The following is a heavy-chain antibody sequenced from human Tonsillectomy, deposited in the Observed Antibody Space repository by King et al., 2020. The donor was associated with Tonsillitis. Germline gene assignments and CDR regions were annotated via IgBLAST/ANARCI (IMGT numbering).Heavy chain of an antibody. CDR2: INPDSGDT. V-gene: IGHV1-2*02. Sequence: QLVQSGAEVKKPGASVKVSCKASGYTFTDYYMHWVRQAPGQGLEWMGWINPDSGDTDYAQKFQGRVTMTRDTSISTAYLELSRLRSNDTAVYYCARTSHYAFGAGSWFDPWGQGALVTVSS. CDR1: GYTFTDYY. J-gene: IGHJ5*02. CDR3: ARTSHYAFGAGSWFDP. D-gene: IGHD2-2*01.